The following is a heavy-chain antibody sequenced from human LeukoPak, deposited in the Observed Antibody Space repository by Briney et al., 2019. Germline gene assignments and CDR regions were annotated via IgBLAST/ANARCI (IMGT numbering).Heavy chain of an antibody. D-gene: IGHD2-2*01. CDR2: ISSSGSTI. J-gene: IGHJ5*02. V-gene: IGHV3-11*01. Sequence: PGGSLRLSCAVSGFTFSDYYMSWIRQAPGKGLEWVSYISSSGSTIYYADSVKGRFTISRDNAKNSLYLQMNSLRAEDTAVYYCARVVPAASNWFDPWGQGTLVTVSS. CDR3: ARVVPAASNWFDP. CDR1: GFTFSDYY.